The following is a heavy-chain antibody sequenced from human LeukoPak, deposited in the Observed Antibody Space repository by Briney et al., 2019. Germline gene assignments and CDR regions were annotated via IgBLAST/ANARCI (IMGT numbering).Heavy chain of an antibody. V-gene: IGHV3-23*01. CDR1: GFTFSSYA. CDR3: AKDKGYSGYDSPLDY. CDR2: ISGSGGST. J-gene: IGHJ4*02. Sequence: GGSLRLSCAASGFTFSSYAMSWVRQAPGKGLEWVSAISGSGGSTYYADSAKGRFTISRDNSKNTLYLQMNSLRAEDTAVYYCAKDKGYSGYDSPLDYWGQGTLVTVSS. D-gene: IGHD5-12*01.